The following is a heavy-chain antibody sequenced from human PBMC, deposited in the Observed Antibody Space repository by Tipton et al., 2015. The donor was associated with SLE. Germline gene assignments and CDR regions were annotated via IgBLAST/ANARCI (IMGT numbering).Heavy chain of an antibody. Sequence: VQLVQSGAEVKKPGESLKISCKGSGYSFTSYWIGWVRQMPGKGLEWMGIIYPGDSDTRYSPSFQGQVTISADKSISTAYLQWSSLKASDTAMYYCARHGDSTMVVTRYYYYGMDVWGQGTTVTVSS. V-gene: IGHV5-51*01. CDR1: GYSFTSYW. J-gene: IGHJ6*02. CDR2: IYPGDSDT. D-gene: IGHD4-23*01. CDR3: ARHGDSTMVVTRYYYYGMDV.